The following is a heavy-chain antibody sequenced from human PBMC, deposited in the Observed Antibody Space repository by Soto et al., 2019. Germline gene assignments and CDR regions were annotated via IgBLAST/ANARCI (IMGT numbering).Heavy chain of an antibody. D-gene: IGHD3-9*01. J-gene: IGHJ6*03. CDR1: GGSISIYY. CDR3: ARGLLDYDILTGYLEGYYYYMDV. Sequence: SDTLSLTCTVSGGSISIYYWSWIRQPPGKGLEWIGYIYYSGSTNYNPSLKSRVTISVDTSKNQFSLKLSSVTAADTAVYYCARGLLDYDILTGYLEGYYYYMDVWGKGTTVTVSS. CDR2: IYYSGST. V-gene: IGHV4-59*01.